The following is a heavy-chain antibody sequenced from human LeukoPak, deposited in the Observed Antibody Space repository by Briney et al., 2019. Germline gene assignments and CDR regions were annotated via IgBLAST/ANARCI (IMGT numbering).Heavy chain of an antibody. CDR2: INPDGSKK. CDR1: GFTFGSSW. J-gene: IGHJ4*02. CDR3: ARDSAYSAFDY. V-gene: IGHV3-7*01. D-gene: IGHD4-11*01. Sequence: GGSLRLSCAASGFTFGSSWMCWVRQAPGRGLERVAIINPDGSKKYYMDSVKGRFTIARDYVKNSLYLQMDSLRAEDTAVYYCARDSAYSAFDYWGQGTLVTVSS.